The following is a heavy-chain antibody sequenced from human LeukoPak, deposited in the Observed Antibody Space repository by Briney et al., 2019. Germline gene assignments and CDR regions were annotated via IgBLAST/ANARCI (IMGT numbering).Heavy chain of an antibody. V-gene: IGHV1-8*01. CDR3: ARERDIVVVPAAIGDYWYFDL. Sequence: ASVKVSCKASGYTFTSYDINWVRQATGQGLEWMGWMNPNSGNTGYSQKFQGRVTMTRNTSISTAYMELSSLRVEDTAVYYCARERDIVVVPAAIGDYWYFDLWGRGTLVTVSS. CDR2: MNPNSGNT. J-gene: IGHJ2*01. CDR1: GYTFTSYD. D-gene: IGHD2-2*02.